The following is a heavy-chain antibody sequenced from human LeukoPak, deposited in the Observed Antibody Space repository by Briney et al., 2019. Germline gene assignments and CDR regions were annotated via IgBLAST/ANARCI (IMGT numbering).Heavy chain of an antibody. CDR1: GGSFSGYY. D-gene: IGHD3-22*01. Sequence: PSETLSLTCAVYGGSFSGYYRSWIRQPPGKGLEWIGEINHSGSTNYNLSLKSRVTISVDTSKNQFSLKLSSVTAADTAVYYCARGYYYDSSGPTTMDVWGQGTTVTVSS. CDR3: ARGYYYDSSGPTTMDV. J-gene: IGHJ6*02. CDR2: INHSGST. V-gene: IGHV4-34*01.